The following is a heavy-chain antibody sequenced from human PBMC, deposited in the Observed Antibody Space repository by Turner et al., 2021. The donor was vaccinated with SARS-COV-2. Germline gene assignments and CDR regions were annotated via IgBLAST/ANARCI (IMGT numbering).Heavy chain of an antibody. V-gene: IGHV3-30-3*01. CDR3: AKDRGYDILTGYSPYFDY. CDR2: ISYDRNNK. J-gene: IGHJ4*02. Sequence: QVQLVESGGGVVQPGRSLRLSCAASGFTFSSYAMHWVRQAPGKGLEWVAVISYDRNNKYYADSVKGRFTISSDNSKNTLYLQMNSLRAEDTALYYCAKDRGYDILTGYSPYFDYWGQGTLVTVSS. CDR1: GFTFSSYA. D-gene: IGHD3-9*01.